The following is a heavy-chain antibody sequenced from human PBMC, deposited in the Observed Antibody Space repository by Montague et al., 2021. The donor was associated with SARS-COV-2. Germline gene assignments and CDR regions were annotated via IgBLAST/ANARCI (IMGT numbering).Heavy chain of an antibody. CDR2: ISYDGSNK. J-gene: IGHJ6*02. D-gene: IGHD3-22*01. V-gene: IGHV3-30*04. CDR3: AGLGPYDSSGYFIPEGGMDV. Sequence: SLRLSCAASGFTLSSYAMHWVRQAPGKGLEWVAVISYDGSNKYYVDSVKGRFTISRDNSKNTLYLQMNSLRAEDTAVYYCAGLGPYDSSGYFIPEGGMDVWGQGTTVTVSS. CDR1: GFTLSSYA.